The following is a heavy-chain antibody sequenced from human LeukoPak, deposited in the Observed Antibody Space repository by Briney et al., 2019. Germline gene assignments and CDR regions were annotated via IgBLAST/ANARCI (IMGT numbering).Heavy chain of an antibody. CDR3: ARATIFGWFDP. V-gene: IGHV3-21*01. J-gene: IGHJ5*02. CDR2: ISSSSSYI. CDR1: GFPFSSYS. Sequence: GGSLRLSCAASGFPFSSYSMNWVRQAPGKGLEWFSSISSSSSYIYYADSVKGRFTISRDNAKNSLYMQMNSLRAEDTAGYYCARATIFGWFDPWGQGTLVTVSS. D-gene: IGHD3-9*01.